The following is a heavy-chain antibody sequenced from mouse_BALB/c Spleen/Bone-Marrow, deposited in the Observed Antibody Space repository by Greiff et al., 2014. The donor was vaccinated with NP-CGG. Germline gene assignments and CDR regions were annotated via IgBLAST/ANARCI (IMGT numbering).Heavy chain of an antibody. CDR1: GYTFSSYT. V-gene: IGHV5-6-4*01. D-gene: IGHD2-3*01. CDR2: ISSGGSYT. CDR3: TRMYDGYAY. J-gene: IGHJ3*01. Sequence: EVQRQESGAGLVKPGASLKTSCAASGYTFSSYTMSWVRQTPEKRLEWVATISSGGSYTYFPDSVKGRSTISRDNAKNTLYLQMSSLKSEDAAMYSCTRMYDGYAYWGQGTLVTVS.